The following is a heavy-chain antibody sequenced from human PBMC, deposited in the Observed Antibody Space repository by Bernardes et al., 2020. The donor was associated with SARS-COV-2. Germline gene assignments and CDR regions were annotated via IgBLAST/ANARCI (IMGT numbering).Heavy chain of an antibody. CDR1: GFSLSTSGMC. Sequence: SGPTQVKPTQTLTLTCTFSGFSLSTSGMCVSWIRQPPGKALEWLARIDWDDDKYYSTSLKTRLTISKDTSKNQVVLTMTNMDPVDTATYYCARSYSSGWYEYFQHWGQGTLVTVSS. CDR2: IDWDDDK. CDR3: ARSYSSGWYEYFQH. V-gene: IGHV2-70*11. J-gene: IGHJ1*01. D-gene: IGHD6-19*01.